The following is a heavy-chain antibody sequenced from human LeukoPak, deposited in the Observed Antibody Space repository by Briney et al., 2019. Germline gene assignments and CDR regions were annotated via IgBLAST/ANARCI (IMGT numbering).Heavy chain of an antibody. CDR1: GFTFSHYG. J-gene: IGHJ4*02. V-gene: IGHV3-33*06. Sequence: PGGSLRLSCAASGFTFSHYGMHWVRQAPGKGLEWVAIIWYDGSKKYYADSVKGRFTISRDNYKNTLYLQTNRLIAEDTAVYYCAKDRDVYWGQGTLVTVSS. CDR2: IWYDGSKK. CDR3: AKDRDVY.